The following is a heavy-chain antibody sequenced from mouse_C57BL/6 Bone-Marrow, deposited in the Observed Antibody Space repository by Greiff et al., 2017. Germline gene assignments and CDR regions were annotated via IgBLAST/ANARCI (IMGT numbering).Heavy chain of an antibody. V-gene: IGHV1-59*01. Sequence: QVQLQQPGAELVRPGTSVKLSCKASGYTFTSYWMHWVKQRPGQGLEWIGVIDPSDSYTNSNQKFKGKATLTVDTSSSTAYMQLSSLTSEDSAVYYCARGRMDYWGQGTSVTVSS. CDR1: GYTFTSYW. CDR2: IDPSDSYT. CDR3: ARGRMDY. J-gene: IGHJ4*01.